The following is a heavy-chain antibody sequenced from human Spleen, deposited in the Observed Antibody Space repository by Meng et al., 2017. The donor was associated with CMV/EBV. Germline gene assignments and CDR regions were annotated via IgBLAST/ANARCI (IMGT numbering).Heavy chain of an antibody. CDR2: IYYSGST. CDR1: GGSISSGDYY. J-gene: IGHJ4*02. Sequence: QVRLQGSGPGRVKPSQTLSLTCTVSGGSISSGDYYWSWIRQPPGKGLEWIGYIYYSGSTYYNPSLKSRVTISVDTSKNQFSLKLSSVTAADTAVHYCARGRYCSSTSCHIGFDYWGQGTLVTVSS. D-gene: IGHD2-2*01. CDR3: ARGRYCSSTSCHIGFDY. V-gene: IGHV4-30-4*08.